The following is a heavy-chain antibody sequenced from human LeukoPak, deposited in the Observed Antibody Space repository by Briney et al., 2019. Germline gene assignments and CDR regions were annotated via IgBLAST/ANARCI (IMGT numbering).Heavy chain of an antibody. D-gene: IGHD6-19*01. J-gene: IGHJ4*02. CDR2: IPYDGSNK. V-gene: IGHV3-30*02. CDR1: GFTFSDYG. Sequence: PGGSLRLSCAASGFTFSDYGMHWVRQAPGRGLEWVVFIPYDGSNKFYADSVKGRFTISRDNSKNTLYLQMNSLRAEDTAVYYCAKGGIAVAGRFDYWGQGTLVTVSS. CDR3: AKGGIAVAGRFDY.